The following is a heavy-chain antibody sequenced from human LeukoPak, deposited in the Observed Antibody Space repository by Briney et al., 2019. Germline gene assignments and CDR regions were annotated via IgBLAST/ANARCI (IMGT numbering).Heavy chain of an antibody. Sequence: SETLSLTCTVSGDSIGNSNYYWAWVRRPPGKGLESLGSIFYSGSTYYNPSLKSRVTISVDTSKNQFSLNLHSVTAADTATYYCARRGITYSSSFFAYWGQGTLVTVSS. CDR2: IFYSGST. CDR1: GDSIGNSNYY. CDR3: ARRGITYSSSFFAY. D-gene: IGHD6-13*01. V-gene: IGHV4-39*01. J-gene: IGHJ4*02.